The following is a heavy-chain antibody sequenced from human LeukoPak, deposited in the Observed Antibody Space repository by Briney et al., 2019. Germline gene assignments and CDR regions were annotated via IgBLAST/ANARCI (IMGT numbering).Heavy chain of an antibody. CDR1: GGSFSGDF. J-gene: IGHJ4*02. CDR3: ARGRMITFGGVIVPFDY. V-gene: IGHV4-34*01. Sequence: SETLSLTCAVYGGSFSGDFWSWIRQSPGKGLEWIGEINHGGSTTYNPSLQSRVTMSVDTSTNQISLKMTSVTAADTAVYYCARGRMITFGGVIVPFDYWGQGTLVTVSS. D-gene: IGHD3-16*02. CDR2: INHGGST.